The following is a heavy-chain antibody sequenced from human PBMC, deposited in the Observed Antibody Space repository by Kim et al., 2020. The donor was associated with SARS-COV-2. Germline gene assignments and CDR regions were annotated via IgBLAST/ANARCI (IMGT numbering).Heavy chain of an antibody. J-gene: IGHJ6*01. CDR2: IKQDGSEK. D-gene: IGHD3-22*01. V-gene: IGHV3-7*01. Sequence: GGSLRLSCAASGLTFSSNWMSWVRQAPGKGLEWVANIKQDGSEKYYVDXXKGRFTISKDXAKNALYLQMNSLRAEDTAXXXXXRFSSGYXKNLYYYYGMDVXXXGTXXXVSS. CDR1: GLTFSSNW. CDR3: XRFSSGYXKNLYYYYGMDV.